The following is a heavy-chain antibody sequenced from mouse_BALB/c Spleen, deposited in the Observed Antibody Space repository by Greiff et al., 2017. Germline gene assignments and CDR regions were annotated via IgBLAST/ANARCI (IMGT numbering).Heavy chain of an antibody. D-gene: IGHD1-1*01. CDR1: GYTFSSYW. Sequence: QVQLQQSGAELMKPGASVKISCKATGYTFSSYWIEWVKQRPGHGLEWIGEILPGSGSTNYNEKFKGKATFTADTSSNTAYMQLSSLTSEDSAVYYCARGSSYDWCAYWGQGTLVTVSA. CDR3: ARGSSYDWCAY. CDR2: ILPGSGST. J-gene: IGHJ3*01. V-gene: IGHV1-9*01.